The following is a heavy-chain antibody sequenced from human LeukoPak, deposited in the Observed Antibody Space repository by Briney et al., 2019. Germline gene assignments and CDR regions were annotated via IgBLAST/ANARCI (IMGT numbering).Heavy chain of an antibody. CDR2: IIPIFGTA. CDR1: GGTFSSYA. J-gene: IGHJ5*02. D-gene: IGHD3-16*01. CDR3: ARDYRGEYWFDP. Sequence: ASVKVSCKASGGTFSSYAISWVRQAPGQGLEWMGGIIPIFGTANYAQKFQGRVTITADESTSTAYMELRSLRSDDTAVYYCARDYRGEYWFDPWGQGTLVTVSS. V-gene: IGHV1-69*13.